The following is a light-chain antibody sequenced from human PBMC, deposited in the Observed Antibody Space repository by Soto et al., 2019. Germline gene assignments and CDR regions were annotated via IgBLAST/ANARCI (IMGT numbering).Light chain of an antibody. J-gene: IGKJ1*01. Sequence: EIVVTQSPATLSVSPVERVTLSCRASQSVSSSLAWYQQRPGQAPRLLIYDTSTRAAGIAARFSGSGSGTEFTLTISSLQSEDAAVYYCQQYVHWRPGAFGQGTKVDIK. CDR2: DTS. V-gene: IGKV3-15*01. CDR1: QSVSSS. CDR3: QQYVHWRPGA.